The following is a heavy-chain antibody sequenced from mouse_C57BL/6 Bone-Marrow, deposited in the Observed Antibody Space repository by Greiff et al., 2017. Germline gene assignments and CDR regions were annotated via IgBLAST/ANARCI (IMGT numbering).Heavy chain of an antibody. Sequence: VQLQQPGAELVMPGASVKLSCKASGYTFTSYWMHWVKQRPGQGLEWIGEIDPSDSYTNYNQKFKGKSTLTVDKSSSTAYMQLSSLTSEDSAVYYCARESRQLKPYYGDYWGQGTTLTVSS. CDR3: ARESRQLKPYYGDY. J-gene: IGHJ2*01. V-gene: IGHV1-69*01. CDR2: IDPSDSYT. CDR1: GYTFTSYW. D-gene: IGHD3-2*02.